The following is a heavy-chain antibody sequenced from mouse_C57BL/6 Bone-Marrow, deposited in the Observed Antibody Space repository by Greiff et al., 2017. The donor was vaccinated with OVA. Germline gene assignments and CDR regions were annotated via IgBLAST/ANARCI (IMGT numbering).Heavy chain of an antibody. V-gene: IGHV1-75*01. CDR1: GYTFTDYY. D-gene: IGHD1-1*01. J-gene: IGHJ4*01. CDR3: ARSTYYYGSSYHYYAMDY. Sequence: QVQLQQSGPELVKPGASVKISCKASGYTFTDYYINWVKQRPGQGLEWIGWLFPGSGSTYYNEKFKGKATLTVDKSSSTAYMLLSSLTSEDSAVYFCARSTYYYGSSYHYYAMDYWGQGTSVTVSS. CDR2: LFPGSGST.